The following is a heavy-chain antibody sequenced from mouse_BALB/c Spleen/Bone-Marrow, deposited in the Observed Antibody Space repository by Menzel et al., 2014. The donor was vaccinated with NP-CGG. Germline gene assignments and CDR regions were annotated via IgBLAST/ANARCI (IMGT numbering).Heavy chain of an antibody. J-gene: IGHJ2*01. CDR3: ARTNYYVMFDY. D-gene: IGHD1-1*01. CDR1: GDSITSGY. V-gene: IGHV3-8*02. CDR2: ISYSGGT. Sequence: VQLQESGPNLVKPSQTLYLTCSDTGDSITSGYWNWIRKFPGHKLEYMGFISYSGGTYYNPSLRSRISITRDTSKNQYYLHLNSGTSKDTATYYCARTNYYVMFDYWGQGTTLPVSS.